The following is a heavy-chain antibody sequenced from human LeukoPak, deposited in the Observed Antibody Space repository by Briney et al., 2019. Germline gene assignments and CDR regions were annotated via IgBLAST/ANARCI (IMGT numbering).Heavy chain of an antibody. CDR3: ASLYYYDNSGYSD. CDR2: ISSSSSYI. Sequence: GGSLRLSCAASGFTFSNYNMNWVRQAPGKGPEWVSCISSSSSYIYYADSVKGRFTISRDNAKNSLYLQMNSLRAEDTAMYYCASLYYYDNSGYSDWGQGTLVTVSS. D-gene: IGHD3-22*01. CDR1: GFTFSNYN. J-gene: IGHJ4*02. V-gene: IGHV3-21*01.